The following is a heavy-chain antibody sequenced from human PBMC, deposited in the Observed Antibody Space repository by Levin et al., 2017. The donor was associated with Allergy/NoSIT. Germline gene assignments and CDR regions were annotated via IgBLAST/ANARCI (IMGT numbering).Heavy chain of an antibody. CDR3: ARVAYYGSGWLRLFDY. CDR1: GFTFSSYW. D-gene: IGHD3-10*01. CDR2: INSDGSST. Sequence: GESLKISCAASGFTFSSYWMHWVRQAPGKGLVWVSRINSDGSSTSYADSVKGRFTISRDNAKNTLYLQMNSLRAEDTAVYYCARVAYYGSGWLRLFDYWGQGTLVTVSS. V-gene: IGHV3-74*01. J-gene: IGHJ4*02.